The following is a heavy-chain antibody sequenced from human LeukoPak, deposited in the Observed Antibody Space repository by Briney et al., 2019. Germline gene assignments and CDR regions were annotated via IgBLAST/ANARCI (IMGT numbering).Heavy chain of an antibody. CDR2: IYYSGST. CDR3: AIELVVGGYYFDY. CDR1: GGSISSSSYY. J-gene: IGHJ4*02. V-gene: IGHV4-39*07. Sequence: SETLSLTCTVSGGSISSSSYYWGWIRQPPGKGLEWIGSIYYSGSTYYNPSLKSRVTISVDTSKNQFSLKLSSVTAADTAVYYCAIELVVGGYYFDYWGQGTLVTVSS. D-gene: IGHD2-15*01.